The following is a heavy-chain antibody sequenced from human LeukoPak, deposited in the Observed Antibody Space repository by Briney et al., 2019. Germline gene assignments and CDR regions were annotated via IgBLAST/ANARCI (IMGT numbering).Heavy chain of an antibody. CDR1: GITFSNYA. CDR3: ASRHCSGGGCYFAGADPFDY. J-gene: IGHJ4*02. V-gene: IGHV3-23*01. D-gene: IGHD2-15*01. Sequence: PGGSLRLSCVASGITFSNYAVSWVRQAPEKGLDWVSVISGSAHKIRYADSVKGRFTISRDTSKNTLYLQMNSLRAEDTAVYYCASRHCSGGGCYFAGADPFDYWGQGTLVTVSS. CDR2: ISGSAHKI.